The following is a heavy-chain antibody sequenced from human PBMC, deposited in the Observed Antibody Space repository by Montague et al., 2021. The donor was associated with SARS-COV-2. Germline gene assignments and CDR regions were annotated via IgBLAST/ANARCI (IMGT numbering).Heavy chain of an antibody. CDR3: ARAGVFYDYWSGYSSSAGFFDP. Sequence: SETLSLTCTVSGGSVSSYYWSWIRQPPGKGLQWLGYIYYSGSTDYNPSLKSRVTMSVDTSKNQLSLRLNSVTTADTAVYFCARAGVFYDYWSGYSSSAGFFDPWGQGILVTVSS. V-gene: IGHV4-59*02. D-gene: IGHD3-3*01. CDR2: IYYSGST. J-gene: IGHJ5*02. CDR1: GGSVSSYY.